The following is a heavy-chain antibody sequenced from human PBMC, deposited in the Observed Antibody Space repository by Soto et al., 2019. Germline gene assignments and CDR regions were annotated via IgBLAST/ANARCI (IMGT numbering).Heavy chain of an antibody. V-gene: IGHV1-18*03. CDR1: GYTFTSYG. D-gene: IGHD6-6*01. Sequence: ASVKVSCKASGYTFTSYGISWVRQAPGQGLEWMGWISADNGNTNYAQKLQGRVTMTTDTSTSTAYMELRSLRSDDMAVYYCARSEYSSSSVPFDYWGQGTLVTVSS. CDR3: ARSEYSSSSVPFDY. J-gene: IGHJ4*02. CDR2: ISADNGNT.